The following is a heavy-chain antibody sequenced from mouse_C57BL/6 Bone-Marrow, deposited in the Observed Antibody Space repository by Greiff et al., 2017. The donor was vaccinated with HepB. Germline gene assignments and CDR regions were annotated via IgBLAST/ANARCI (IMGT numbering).Heavy chain of an antibody. CDR1: GYSITSGYY. Sequence: VQLQQSGPGLVKPSQSLSLTCSVTGYSITSGYYWNWIRQFPGNKLEWMGYISYDGSNNYNPSLKNRISITRDTSKNQFFLKLNSVTTEDTATYYCAIGGGIDYDGPEPWFAYWGQGTLVTVSA. V-gene: IGHV3-6*01. CDR2: ISYDGSN. CDR3: AIGGGIDYDGPEPWFAY. D-gene: IGHD2-4*01. J-gene: IGHJ3*01.